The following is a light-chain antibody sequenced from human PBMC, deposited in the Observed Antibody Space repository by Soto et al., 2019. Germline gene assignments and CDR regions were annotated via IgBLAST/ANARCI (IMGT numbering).Light chain of an antibody. Sequence: LSCWASQSVSSNSLAWYQQKPGQAPRLLIYGASSRATGTPDRFSGSGSGTDFTLTISRLEPEDFAVYYCQQFGGSPPSWTFGQGTKVEI. CDR3: QQFGGSPPSWT. CDR1: QSVSSNS. V-gene: IGKV3-20*01. J-gene: IGKJ1*01. CDR2: GAS.